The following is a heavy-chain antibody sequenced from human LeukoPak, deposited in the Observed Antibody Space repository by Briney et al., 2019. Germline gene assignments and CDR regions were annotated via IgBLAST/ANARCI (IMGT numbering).Heavy chain of an antibody. CDR3: ARIPGGVGYFDY. D-gene: IGHD3-16*01. CDR1: GFSLSTSGMC. CDR2: IDWDDDK. J-gene: IGHJ4*02. Sequence: SGPTLVNPTQTLTLTCTFSGFSLSTSGMCVSWIRQPPGKALEWLARIDWDDDKYYSTSLKTRLTISKDTSKNQVVLTMTNMDPVDTATYYCARIPGGVGYFDYWGQGTLVTVSS. V-gene: IGHV2-70*11.